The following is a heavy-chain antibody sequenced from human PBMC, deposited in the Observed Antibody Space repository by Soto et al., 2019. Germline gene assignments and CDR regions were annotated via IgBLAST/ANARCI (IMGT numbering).Heavy chain of an antibody. V-gene: IGHV4-4*02. J-gene: IGHJ4*02. CDR1: GGSISSSNW. Sequence: SETLSLTCAVSGGSISSSNWWSWVRQPPGKGLEWIGEIYHSGSTNYNPSLKSRVTISVDTSKNQFSLKLSSVTAADTAVYYCATTHGIAAAGTFDYWGQGTLVTVSS. CDR2: IYHSGST. CDR3: ATTHGIAAAGTFDY. D-gene: IGHD6-13*01.